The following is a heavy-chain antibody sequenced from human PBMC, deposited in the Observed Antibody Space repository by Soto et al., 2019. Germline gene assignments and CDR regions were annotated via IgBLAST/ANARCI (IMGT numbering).Heavy chain of an antibody. J-gene: IGHJ5*02. Sequence: ASVKVSCKASGYTFTGYYMHWVRQAPGQGLEWMGWINPNSGGTNYAQKFQGRVTMIRDTSISTAYMELSRLRSDDTAVYYCARDLLGSSSLDDPWGQGTLVTVSS. V-gene: IGHV1-2*02. CDR1: GYTFTGYY. CDR2: INPNSGGT. CDR3: ARDLLGSSSLDDP. D-gene: IGHD6-6*01.